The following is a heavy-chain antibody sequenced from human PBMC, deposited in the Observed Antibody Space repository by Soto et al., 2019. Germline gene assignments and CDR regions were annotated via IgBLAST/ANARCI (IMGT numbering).Heavy chain of an antibody. J-gene: IGHJ4*02. CDR3: AREPETDILGTFDY. D-gene: IGHD2-15*01. CDR1: GFTFSSYA. Sequence: GGSLRLSCAASGFTFSSYAMHWVRQAPGKGLEWVAVISYDGSNKYYADSVKGRFTISRDNSKNTLYLQMNSLRAEDTAVYYCAREPETDILGTFDYWGQGTLVTVSS. V-gene: IGHV3-30-3*01. CDR2: ISYDGSNK.